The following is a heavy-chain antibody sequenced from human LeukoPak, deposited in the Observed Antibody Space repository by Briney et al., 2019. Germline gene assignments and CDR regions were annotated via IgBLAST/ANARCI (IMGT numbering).Heavy chain of an antibody. D-gene: IGHD5-18*01. CDR3: ARGDGGSTYGYFFDY. Sequence: PSETLSLTCTVSGASGNNYYWGWIRQPPGKGPEYIVFIFYSGTTNYNPSFKSRVTISVDPSKNQFSLKLRSVTAADTAVYYCARGDGGSTYGYFFDYWGQGTLVTVSS. CDR2: IFYSGTT. CDR1: GASGNNYY. V-gene: IGHV4-59*02. J-gene: IGHJ4*02.